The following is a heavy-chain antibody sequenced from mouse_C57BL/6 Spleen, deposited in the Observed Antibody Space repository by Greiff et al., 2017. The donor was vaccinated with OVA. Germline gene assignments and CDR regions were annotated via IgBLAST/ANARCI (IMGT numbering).Heavy chain of an antibody. V-gene: IGHV1-52*01. CDR3: ASTSMVTYAMDY. CDR2: IYPSDSET. Sequence: QVQLQQPGAELVRPGSSVKLSCKASGYTFTSYWMHWVKQRPIQGLEWIGNIYPSDSETHYNQKFKDKATLTVDKSSSTAYMQLSSLTSEDSAVYYCASTSMVTYAMDYWGQGTSVTVSS. J-gene: IGHJ4*01. CDR1: GYTFTSYW. D-gene: IGHD2-2*01.